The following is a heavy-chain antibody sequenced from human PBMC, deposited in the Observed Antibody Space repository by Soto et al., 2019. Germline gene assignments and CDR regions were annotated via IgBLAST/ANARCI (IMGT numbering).Heavy chain of an antibody. CDR2: IYYGGST. D-gene: IGHD4-17*01. CDR1: GGSISSGDYY. Sequence: QVQLQESGPGLVKPSQTLSLTCTVSGGSISSGDYYWIWMRQPPGKGREGIGYIYYGGSTYYKPSLKRRITXPXXTXXXXXXLXLXXXXXXXXXXXYCARXXGLXXXTTAWFDPWGQGTLVTVSS. V-gene: IGHV4-30-4*01. CDR3: ARXXGLXXXTTAWFDP. J-gene: IGHJ5*02.